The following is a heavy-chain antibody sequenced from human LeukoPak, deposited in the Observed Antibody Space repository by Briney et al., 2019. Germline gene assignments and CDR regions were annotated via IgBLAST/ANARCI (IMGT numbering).Heavy chain of an antibody. D-gene: IGHD6-13*01. J-gene: IGHJ3*02. Sequence: PSETLSLTCTVSGDSMSSHYWSWIRQPPGKGLEWIGYVYYTGSTNYNPSLKSRVTISVDTSKNQFSLKLNSVTAADTAVYYCARNGPTAAGAFDIWGQGTPVTVSS. CDR3: ARNGPTAAGAFDI. V-gene: IGHV4-59*11. CDR2: VYYTGST. CDR1: GDSMSSHY.